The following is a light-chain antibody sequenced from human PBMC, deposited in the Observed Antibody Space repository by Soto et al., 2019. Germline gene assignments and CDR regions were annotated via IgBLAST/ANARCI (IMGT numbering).Light chain of an antibody. CDR1: QSLSSN. CDR3: QQYKNWPRT. V-gene: IGKV3-15*01. Sequence: EIVMTQSPVTLSVSPGERATLSCRASQSLSSNLAWYQHRPGQAPRLLIYGASTRATGIPARFSGGGSGTEFTLTISSLQSEDFALYYCQQYKNWPRTFGQGTKVEIK. J-gene: IGKJ1*01. CDR2: GAS.